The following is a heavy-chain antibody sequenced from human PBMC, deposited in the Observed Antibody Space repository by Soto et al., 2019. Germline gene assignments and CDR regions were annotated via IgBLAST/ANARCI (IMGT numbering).Heavy chain of an antibody. J-gene: IGHJ4*02. D-gene: IGHD6-19*01. CDR1: GYTFFNYG. V-gene: IGHV1-18*01. Sequence: ASVKVSCKASGYTFFNYGINWVRQAPGQAPEWMGWISAYNGNTNYAQKFQGRVTMTTDTSTSTAYMELRSLRSDDTAVYYCARDDITVPGTRADHWGQGTLVTVSS. CDR3: ARDDITVPGTRADH. CDR2: ISAYNGNT.